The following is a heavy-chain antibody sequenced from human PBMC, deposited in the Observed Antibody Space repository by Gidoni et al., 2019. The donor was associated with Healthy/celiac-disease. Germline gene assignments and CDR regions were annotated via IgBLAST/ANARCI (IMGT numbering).Heavy chain of an antibody. Sequence: QVQLVESGGGEVQPGGSLRLSCAASGLTFSSYGMHWVRQAPGKGLGWCAVIRYDGSNKYYAYSVKGRFTISRDNSKNTLYLQMNSLRAEDTAVYYCAKDRGGQGDWFDPWGQGTLVTVSS. J-gene: IGHJ5*02. CDR1: GLTFSSYG. CDR2: IRYDGSNK. CDR3: AKDRGGQGDWFDP. V-gene: IGHV3-30*02. D-gene: IGHD1-26*01.